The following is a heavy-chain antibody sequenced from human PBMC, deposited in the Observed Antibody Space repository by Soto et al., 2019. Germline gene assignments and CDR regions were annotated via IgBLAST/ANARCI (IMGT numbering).Heavy chain of an antibody. D-gene: IGHD6-13*01. Sequence: QVQLVESGGGLVKPGGSLRLSCAASGFTFSDYYMSWIRQAPGKGLEWVSYINSSSSYTNYADSVKGRFTISRDNAKNSLYLPMTSLRAEDTAVYSCARTIAAGGARRYFELWGRGTLVTVSS. CDR1: GFTFSDYY. J-gene: IGHJ2*01. CDR3: ARTIAAGGARRYFEL. CDR2: INSSSSYT. V-gene: IGHV3-11*05.